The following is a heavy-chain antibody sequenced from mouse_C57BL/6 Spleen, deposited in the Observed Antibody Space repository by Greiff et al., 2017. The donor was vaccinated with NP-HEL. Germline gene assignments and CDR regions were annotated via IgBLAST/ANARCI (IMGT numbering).Heavy chain of an antibody. CDR1: GYTFTSYT. D-gene: IGHD1-1*01. V-gene: IGHV1-4*01. CDR2: INPSSGYT. J-gene: IGHJ2*01. CDR3: ARFDYYGSSRGDY. Sequence: VQLQESGAELARPGASVKMSCKASGYTFTSYTMHWVKQRPGQGLEWIGYINPSSGYTKYNQKFKDKATLTADKSSSTAYMQLSSLTSEDSAVYYCARFDYYGSSRGDYWGQGTTLTVSS.